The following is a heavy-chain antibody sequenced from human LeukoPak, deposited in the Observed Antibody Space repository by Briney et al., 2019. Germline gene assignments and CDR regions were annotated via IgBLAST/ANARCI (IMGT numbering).Heavy chain of an antibody. Sequence: PSQTLSLTCTVSGGSISSGSYYWSWIRQPAGKGLEWIGRIYTSGGTNYNPSLKSRLTISVDTSKNQFFLKLTSVTTADTAVYYCARIPRLGAARELSFDTWGQGTLVTVSS. CDR1: GGSISSGSYY. D-gene: IGHD1-26*01. V-gene: IGHV4-61*02. J-gene: IGHJ5*02. CDR3: ARIPRLGAARELSFDT. CDR2: IYTSGGT.